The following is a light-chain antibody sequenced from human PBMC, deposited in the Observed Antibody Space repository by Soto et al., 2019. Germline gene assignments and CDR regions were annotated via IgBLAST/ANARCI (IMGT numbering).Light chain of an antibody. CDR2: GAS. Sequence: ETVMTQSPATLSLSPGERATLSCRASQSVSSKLVWYQQKPGQAPRFLIYGASTRATGTPARFRGSGSGTEFTLTIDSLQSEDFAVYYCQQYNDWPPAFGGGTKVDI. V-gene: IGKV3-15*01. J-gene: IGKJ4*01. CDR1: QSVSSK. CDR3: QQYNDWPPA.